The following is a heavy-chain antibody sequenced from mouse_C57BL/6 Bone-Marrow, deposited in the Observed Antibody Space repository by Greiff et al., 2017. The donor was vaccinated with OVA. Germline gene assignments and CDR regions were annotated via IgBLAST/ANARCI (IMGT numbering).Heavy chain of an antibody. V-gene: IGHV1-26*01. CDR3: ARTYYDYEEIWFAY. D-gene: IGHD2-4*01. CDR1: GYTFTDYY. CDR2: INPNNGGT. J-gene: IGHJ3*01. Sequence: EVQLQQSGPELAKPGASVKISCKASGYTFTDYYMNWVKQSHGKSLEWIGDINPNNGGTSYNQKFKGKATLTVDKSSSTAYMELRSLTSEDSAVYYCARTYYDYEEIWFAYWGQGTLVTVSA.